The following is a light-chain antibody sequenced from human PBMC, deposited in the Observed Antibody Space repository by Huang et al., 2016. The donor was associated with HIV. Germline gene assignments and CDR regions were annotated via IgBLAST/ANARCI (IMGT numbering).Light chain of an antibody. CDR1: QSVSSSY. CDR2: GAS. Sequence: EIVLTQSPGTLSLSPGERATLSCRASQSVSSSYLAWYQQKPGQAPGHLIYGASSRATGIPDRCSGSGSGTDFTLTISRLEPEDFAVYYCQQYGSSPYTFGQGTKLEIK. CDR3: QQYGSSPYT. V-gene: IGKV3-20*01. J-gene: IGKJ2*01.